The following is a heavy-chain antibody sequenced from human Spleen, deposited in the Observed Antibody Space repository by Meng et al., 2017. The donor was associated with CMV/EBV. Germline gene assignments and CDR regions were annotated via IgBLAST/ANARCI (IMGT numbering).Heavy chain of an antibody. V-gene: IGHV1-18*01. CDR2: ISTYNGNT. D-gene: IGHD2-2*01. Sequence: SGYAFTNYAISWVRQAHGQGLEWMGWISTYNGNTVCAHKFQGRVTMTTDTSTSTAYMELRDLGSVDTAVYYCARGGYCSSSSCLPPDHWGQGTLVTVSS. CDR3: ARGGYCSSSSCLPPDH. J-gene: IGHJ4*02. CDR1: GYAFTNYA.